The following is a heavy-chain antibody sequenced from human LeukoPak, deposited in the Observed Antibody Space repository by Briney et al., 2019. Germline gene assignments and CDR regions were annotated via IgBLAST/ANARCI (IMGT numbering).Heavy chain of an antibody. J-gene: IGHJ6*02. CDR2: INHNGNVN. CDR1: GFTFSHAW. Sequence: GGSLRLSCAASGFTFSHAWMNWARQAPGKGLEWVASINHNGNVNYYVDSVKGRFTISRDNAKNSLYLQMSNLRAEDTAVYFCARGGGLDVWGQGATVTVSS. CDR3: ARGGGLDV. V-gene: IGHV3-7*03. D-gene: IGHD3-16*01.